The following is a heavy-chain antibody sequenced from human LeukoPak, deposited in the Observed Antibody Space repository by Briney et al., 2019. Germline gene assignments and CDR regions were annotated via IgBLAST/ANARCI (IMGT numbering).Heavy chain of an antibody. CDR2: ISGTVGYI. CDR3: AREPSDFGEEPFDL. V-gene: IGHV3-21*06. D-gene: IGHD3-10*01. J-gene: IGHJ5*02. CDR1: GFTFSSYE. Sequence: GGSLRLSCAASGFTFSSYEMNWVRQAPGKGLEWVSSISGTVGYIHDADSLQGRFTISRDIAKNSVYLQMNSLRVEDTAVYYCAREPSDFGEEPFDLWGQGTLVTVSS.